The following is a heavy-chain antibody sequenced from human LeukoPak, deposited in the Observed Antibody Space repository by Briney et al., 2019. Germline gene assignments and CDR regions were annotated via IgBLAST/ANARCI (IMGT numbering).Heavy chain of an antibody. CDR1: GFTFSSYG. V-gene: IGHV3-30*18. CDR3: AKDATRSRYYYGSGSYLDY. CDR2: ISYDGSNK. D-gene: IGHD3-10*01. J-gene: IGHJ4*02. Sequence: GRSLRLSCAASGFTFSSYGMHWVRQAPGKGLEWVAVISYDGSNKYYVDSVKGRFTISRDNSKNTLYLQMNSLRAEDTAVYYCAKDATRSRYYYGSGSYLDYWGQGTLVTVSS.